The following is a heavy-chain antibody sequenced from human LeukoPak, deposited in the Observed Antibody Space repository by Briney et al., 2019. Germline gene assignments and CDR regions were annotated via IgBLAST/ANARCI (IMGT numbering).Heavy chain of an antibody. J-gene: IGHJ6*03. CDR2: ISAYNGNT. D-gene: IGHD2-8*01. Sequence: ASVKVSCKASGYTFTSYGISWVRQAPGQGLEWMGWISAYNGNTNYAQKLQGRVTMTTDTSTSTAYMELRSLRSDDTAVYYCARVLMVYAKGGYMDVWGKGTTVTVSS. CDR1: GYTFTSYG. CDR3: ARVLMVYAKGGYMDV. V-gene: IGHV1-18*01.